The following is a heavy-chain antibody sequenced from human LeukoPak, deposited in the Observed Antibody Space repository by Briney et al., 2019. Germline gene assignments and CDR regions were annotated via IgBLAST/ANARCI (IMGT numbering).Heavy chain of an antibody. CDR3: ARGREGGCTNGVCYDAFDI. D-gene: IGHD2-8*01. CDR1: GGSISSYY. J-gene: IGHJ3*02. CDR2: IYYSGST. Sequence: SETLSLTCTVSGGSISSYYWSWIRQPPGKGLEWIGYIYYSGSTNYNPSLKSRVTISVDTSKNQFSLKLSSVTAADTAVYYCARGREGGCTNGVCYDAFDIWGQGTMVTVSS. V-gene: IGHV4-59*01.